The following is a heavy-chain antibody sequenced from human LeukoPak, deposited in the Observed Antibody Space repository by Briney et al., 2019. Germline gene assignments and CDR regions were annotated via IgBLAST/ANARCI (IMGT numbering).Heavy chain of an antibody. CDR3: ARADDYGDYLGAFNI. CDR1: GGSISSSSYY. J-gene: IGHJ3*02. V-gene: IGHV4-39*07. CDR2: IYYSGST. Sequence: PSETLSLTCTVSGGSISSSSYYWGWIRQPPGKELEWIGSIYYSGSTYYNPSLKSRVTISVDTSKNQFSLKLSSVTAADTAVYYCARADDYGDYLGAFNIWGQGTMVTVSS. D-gene: IGHD4-17*01.